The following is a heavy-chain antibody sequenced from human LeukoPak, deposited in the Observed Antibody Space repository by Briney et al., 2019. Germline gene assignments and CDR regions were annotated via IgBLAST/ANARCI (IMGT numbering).Heavy chain of an antibody. J-gene: IGHJ4*02. D-gene: IGHD2-8*01. CDR1: GGSISSSSYY. CDR2: IYYSGST. CDR3: ARDVFRPAKVYAPQNNYFDY. Sequence: PSETLSLTCTVSGGSISSSSYYWGWIRQPPGKGLEWIGSIYYSGSTYYNPSLKSRVTISVDTSKNQFSLKLSSVTAADTAVYYCARDVFRPAKVYAPQNNYFDYWGQGTLVTVSS. V-gene: IGHV4-39*07.